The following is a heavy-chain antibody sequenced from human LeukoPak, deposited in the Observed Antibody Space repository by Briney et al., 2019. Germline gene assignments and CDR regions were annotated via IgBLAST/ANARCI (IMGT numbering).Heavy chain of an antibody. CDR3: ARPPSIAAAGLPPGWFDP. Sequence: GESLKISCKGSGYSFTSYWIGWVRQMPGKGVEWMGIIYPGDSYTRYSPSFQGQVPLSADKYISTAYLQWSSLKASDTATYYCARPPSIAAAGLPPGWFDPWGQGTLVTVSS. CDR1: GYSFTSYW. J-gene: IGHJ5*02. V-gene: IGHV5-51*01. CDR2: IYPGDSYT. D-gene: IGHD6-13*01.